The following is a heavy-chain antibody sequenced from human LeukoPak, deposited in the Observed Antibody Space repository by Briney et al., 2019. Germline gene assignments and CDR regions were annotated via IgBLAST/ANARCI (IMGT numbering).Heavy chain of an antibody. Sequence: ASVKVSCKXSGYTFTSYDINWVRQATGQGLEWIGWMNPNSGNTGYAQKFQGRVTITRNTSISTAYMELSSLRSEDTAVYYCARGPDYYDSSGYYGIDCWGQGTLVTVSS. CDR2: MNPNSGNT. J-gene: IGHJ4*02. V-gene: IGHV1-8*03. D-gene: IGHD3-22*01. CDR3: ARGPDYYDSSGYYGIDC. CDR1: GYTFTSYD.